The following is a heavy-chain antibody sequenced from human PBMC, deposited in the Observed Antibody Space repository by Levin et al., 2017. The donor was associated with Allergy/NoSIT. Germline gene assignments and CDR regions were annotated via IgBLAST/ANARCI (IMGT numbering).Heavy chain of an antibody. V-gene: IGHV3-30*18. CDR3: AKDVVFGTSSWSLDF. J-gene: IGHJ4*02. CDR2: ISYDESDK. CDR1: GFSFRSFG. Sequence: GGSLRLSCAASGFSFRSFGMHWVRQAPGKGLEWVAVISYDESDKFYADSVKGRFTISRDNTKNTLYLQMNSLRSEDAAEYYCAKDVVFGTSSWSLDFWGQGTLVTVSS. D-gene: IGHD6-13*01.